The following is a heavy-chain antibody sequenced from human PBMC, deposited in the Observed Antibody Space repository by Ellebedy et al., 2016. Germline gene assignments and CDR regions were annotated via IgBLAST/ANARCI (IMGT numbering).Heavy chain of an antibody. J-gene: IGHJ4*02. CDR1: GFTFDDYA. V-gene: IGHV3-9*01. D-gene: IGHD3-22*01. Sequence: GGSLRLSCAASGFTFDDYAMHWVRQAPGKGLEWVSGISWNSGSIGYADSVKGRFTISRDNAKNSLYLQMNSLRAEDTALYYCAKTHHADYYDSSGYSPWGAPFDYWGQGTLVTVSS. CDR2: ISWNSGSI. CDR3: AKTHHADYYDSSGYSPWGAPFDY.